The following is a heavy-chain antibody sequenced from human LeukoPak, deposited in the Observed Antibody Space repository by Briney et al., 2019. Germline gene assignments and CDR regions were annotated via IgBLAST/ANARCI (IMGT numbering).Heavy chain of an antibody. CDR3: ARVAYCGDDCYNYFDY. V-gene: IGHV3-7*01. CDR1: GFTFSNYG. J-gene: IGHJ4*02. Sequence: GGSLRLSCAASGFTFSNYGMHWVRQAPGKGLEWVAHIKHDGSGKYYVDSVKGRFSISRDNAKTSLYLQMDSLRTEDTAVYYCARVAYCGDDCYNYFDYWGQGTLVTVSS. CDR2: IKHDGSGK. D-gene: IGHD2-21*02.